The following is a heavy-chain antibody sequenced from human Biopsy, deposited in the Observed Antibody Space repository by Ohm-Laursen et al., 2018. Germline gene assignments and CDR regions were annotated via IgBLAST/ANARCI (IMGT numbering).Heavy chain of an antibody. J-gene: IGHJ2*01. CDR3: ARDRGYYSDRTVPGYFDL. CDR1: GDSISTYY. CDR2: IYYTGNT. V-gene: IGHV4-59*01. D-gene: IGHD3-22*01. Sequence: SDTLSLTCTVSGDSISTYYWSWIRQPPGKGLQRIGYIYYTGNTDYNPSLQSRVTISVDTSKNHFSLRLRSMTPADTAMYYCARDRGYYSDRTVPGYFDLWGRGTLVTVSS.